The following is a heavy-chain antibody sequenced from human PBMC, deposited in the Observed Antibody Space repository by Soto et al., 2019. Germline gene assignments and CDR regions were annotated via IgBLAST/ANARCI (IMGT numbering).Heavy chain of an antibody. V-gene: IGHV3-30*03. CDR2: ISYDGSNT. CDR3: ARRVGDRDN. Sequence: QEQLVESGGGVVQPGRSLKLSCAASGFIFSSNAMHWVRQAPGKGLEWVAFISYDGSNTYYGDSVKGRFTISRDNSKNTLYLQLNSLRVEDTAVYYCARRVGDRDNGGQGTLVIVSS. D-gene: IGHD1-26*01. J-gene: IGHJ4*02. CDR1: GFIFSSNA.